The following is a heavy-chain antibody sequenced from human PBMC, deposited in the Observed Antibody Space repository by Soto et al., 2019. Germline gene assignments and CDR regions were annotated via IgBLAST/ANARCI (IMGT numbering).Heavy chain of an antibody. CDR3: ARRGPIVGSSYVDY. CDR1: VGSLSSYY. V-gene: IGHV4-59*08. CDR2: IHDSGST. Sequence: QVQLQESGPGLVKPSETLSLTCTVSVGSLSSYYWSWIRQPPGKGLEWIAYIHDSGSTTYNPTLKRRVPISVDTSKKQFSLKLSSVTAADTAVYYCARRGPIVGSSYVDYWGQGTLVTVSS. J-gene: IGHJ4*02. D-gene: IGHD1-26*01.